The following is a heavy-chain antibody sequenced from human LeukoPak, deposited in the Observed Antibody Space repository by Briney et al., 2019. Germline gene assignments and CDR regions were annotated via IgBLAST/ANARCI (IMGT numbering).Heavy chain of an antibody. V-gene: IGHV4-4*07. J-gene: IGHJ4*02. Sequence: SETLSLTCIVSGASITSYSWNWVRQPAGKGLEWIGRIYTSGITNYNPSLKSRVTMSVDTSKNQFSLKLLSATAADTAVYYCARASSGTYYTFDYWGQGTLVTVSS. CDR3: ARASSGTYYTFDY. D-gene: IGHD3-10*01. CDR2: IYTSGIT. CDR1: GASITSYS.